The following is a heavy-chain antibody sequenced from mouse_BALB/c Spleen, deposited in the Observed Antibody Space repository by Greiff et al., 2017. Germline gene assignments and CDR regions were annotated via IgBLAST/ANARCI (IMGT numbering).Heavy chain of an antibody. CDR2: IDPENGNT. D-gene: IGHD2-2*01. V-gene: IGHV14-1*02. CDR3: TGGWLRRAMDY. Sequence: EVQLQESGAELVRPGASVKLSCKASGFTIKDYYMHWVKQRPEQRLEWIGWIDPENGNTIYDPKFKGKASITADTSSNTAYLQLSSLTSEDTAVYYCTGGWLRRAMDYWGQGTSVTVSS. CDR1: GFTIKDYY. J-gene: IGHJ4*01.